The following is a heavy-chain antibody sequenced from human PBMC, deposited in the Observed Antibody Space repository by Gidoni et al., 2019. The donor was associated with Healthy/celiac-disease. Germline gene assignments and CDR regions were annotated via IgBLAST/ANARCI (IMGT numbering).Heavy chain of an antibody. V-gene: IGHV3-53*02. CDR2: IYSGGST. D-gene: IGHD3-10*01. Sequence: EVQLVETGGGLIQPGGSLSLSCAASGFTVSSNYMSWVRQAPGKGLEWVSVIYSGGSTDYADSVKGRFTISRDNSKNTLYLQMNSLRAEDTAVYYCARDRGTGANDYWGQGTLVTVSS. J-gene: IGHJ4*02. CDR3: ARDRGTGANDY. CDR1: GFTVSSNY.